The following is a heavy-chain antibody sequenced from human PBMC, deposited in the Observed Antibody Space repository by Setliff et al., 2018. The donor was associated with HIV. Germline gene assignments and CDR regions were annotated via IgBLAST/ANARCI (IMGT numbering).Heavy chain of an antibody. Sequence: VASVKVSCKTSGGTLSNYVITWVRQAPGQGLEWMGMIIPMYNIPAYAQKFQGRVTFTADESTSTAYMELSSLSSEDTAVYYCARGYSSGWYAGFHYYYYYGMDVWGQGTTVTVSS. CDR3: ARGYSSGWYAGFHYYYYYGMDV. CDR2: IIPMYNIP. J-gene: IGHJ6*02. CDR1: GGTLSNYV. D-gene: IGHD6-19*01. V-gene: IGHV1-69*13.